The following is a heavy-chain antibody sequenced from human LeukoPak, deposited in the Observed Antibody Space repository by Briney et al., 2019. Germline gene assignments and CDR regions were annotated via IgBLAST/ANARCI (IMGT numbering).Heavy chain of an antibody. CDR3: ARACSSTSCQTGPIDP. Sequence: PGGSLRLSCAASGFTFSSYAMHWVRQAPGKGLEWVAVISYDGSNKYYADSVKGRFTISRDNSKNTLYLQMNSLRAEDTAVYYCARACSSTSCQTGPIDPWGQGTLVTVSS. D-gene: IGHD2-2*01. V-gene: IGHV3-30*04. J-gene: IGHJ5*02. CDR1: GFTFSSYA. CDR2: ISYDGSNK.